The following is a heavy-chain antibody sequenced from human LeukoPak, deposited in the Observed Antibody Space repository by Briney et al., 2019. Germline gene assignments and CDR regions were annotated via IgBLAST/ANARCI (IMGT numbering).Heavy chain of an antibody. CDR2: VKKDGSEK. CDR1: GFTFSDYW. CDR3: QTGHYSGSA. Sequence: GGSLRLSCAASGFTFSDYWMNWVRQAPGKGLEWVANVKKDGSEKYYADSVKGRFTISRDNAKNSLYLQMNSLRAEDTAVYYCQTGHYSGSAWGPGTLVTVSS. V-gene: IGHV3-7*01. D-gene: IGHD4-11*01. J-gene: IGHJ5*02.